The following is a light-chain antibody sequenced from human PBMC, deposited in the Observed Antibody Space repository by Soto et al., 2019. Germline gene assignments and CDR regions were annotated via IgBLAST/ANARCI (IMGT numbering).Light chain of an antibody. V-gene: IGKV1-5*03. J-gene: IGKJ2*01. CDR1: QSISSW. CDR2: KAS. Sequence: DIQMTQSPSTLSASVGDRVTITCRASQSISSWLAWYQQKPGQAPKLLIYKASTLESGVPSRFSGSESGTEFTLTISSLQPDDFATYYCLQYNSYYTFGQGTKLEI. CDR3: LQYNSYYT.